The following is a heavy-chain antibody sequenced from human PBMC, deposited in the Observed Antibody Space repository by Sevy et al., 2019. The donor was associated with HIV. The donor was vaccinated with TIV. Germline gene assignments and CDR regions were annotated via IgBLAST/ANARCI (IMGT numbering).Heavy chain of an antibody. Sequence: GGSLRLSCAASGFTFSNHAMHRVRQAPGKGLEWVAFIRYDGSNEYYADSVKGRFTISRDNSKNTLYLQMNSLRPEDTAVYYCAKDRKVLLVVYAIPFDVFDIWGQGTMVTVSS. CDR1: GFTFSNHA. V-gene: IGHV3-30*02. CDR3: AKDRKVLLVVYAIPFDVFDI. CDR2: IRYDGSNE. D-gene: IGHD2-8*02. J-gene: IGHJ3*02.